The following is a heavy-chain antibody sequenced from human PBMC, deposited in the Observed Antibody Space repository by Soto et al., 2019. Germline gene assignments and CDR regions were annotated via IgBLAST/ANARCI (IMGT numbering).Heavy chain of an antibody. D-gene: IGHD4-4*01. V-gene: IGHV1-8*01. Sequence: QVQLVQSGAEVKKPGASVKVSCKASGYTFTSSDINWVRQATGQGLEWMGWMNPNSGNTGYAQKFQGRVTMTRNTSISTAYMELSILRSEDTAVYYCARDTVTTSYYYGMDVWGQGTTVTVSS. CDR1: GYTFTSSD. J-gene: IGHJ6*02. CDR2: MNPNSGNT. CDR3: ARDTVTTSYYYGMDV.